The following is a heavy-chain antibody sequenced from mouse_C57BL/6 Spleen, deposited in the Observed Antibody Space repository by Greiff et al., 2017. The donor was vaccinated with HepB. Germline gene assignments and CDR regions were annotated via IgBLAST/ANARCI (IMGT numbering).Heavy chain of an antibody. V-gene: IGHV1-81*01. Sequence: VQQSGAELARPGASVKLSCKASGYTFTSYGISWVKQRTGQGLEWIGEIYPRSGNTYYNEKFKGKATLTADKSSSTAYMELRSLTSEDSAVYFCAHYGSSQFAYWGQGTLVTVSA. D-gene: IGHD1-1*01. J-gene: IGHJ3*01. CDR3: AHYGSSQFAY. CDR2: IYPRSGNT. CDR1: GYTFTSYG.